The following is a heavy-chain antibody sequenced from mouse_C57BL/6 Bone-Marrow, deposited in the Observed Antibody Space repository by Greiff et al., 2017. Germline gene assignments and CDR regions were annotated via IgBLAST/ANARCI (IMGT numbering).Heavy chain of an antibody. CDR1: GFSLTSYA. J-gene: IGHJ1*03. V-gene: IGHV2-9-1*01. CDR2: LRTGGGI. D-gene: IGHD1-1*01. Sequence: VQLVESGPGLVAPSQSLSFTCTVSGFSLTSYAISWVRQPPGKGLKWPGVLRTGGGIHYNFALKSRLSICKDNSKSQVFLKMTSLQDDDTAKYYCTRETTVGGCFDVWGTGTTVTVSS. CDR3: TRETTVGGCFDV.